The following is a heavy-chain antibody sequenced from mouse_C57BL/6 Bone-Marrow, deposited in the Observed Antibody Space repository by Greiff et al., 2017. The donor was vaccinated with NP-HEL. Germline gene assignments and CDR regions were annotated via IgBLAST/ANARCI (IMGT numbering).Heavy chain of an antibody. Sequence: QVQLQQSGAELVRPGASVKLSCKASGYTFTDYYINWVKQRPGQGLEWIARIYPGSGNTYYNEKFKGKATLTAEKSSSTAYMQLSSLTSEDSAVYFCARGGDYVWFAYWGQGTLVTVSA. D-gene: IGHD2-4*01. CDR2: IYPGSGNT. J-gene: IGHJ3*01. CDR3: ARGGDYVWFAY. CDR1: GYTFTDYY. V-gene: IGHV1-76*01.